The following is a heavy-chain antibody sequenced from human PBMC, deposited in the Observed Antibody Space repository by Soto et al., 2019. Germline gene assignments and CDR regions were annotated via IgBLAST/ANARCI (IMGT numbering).Heavy chain of an antibody. D-gene: IGHD3-10*01. J-gene: IGHJ5*01. CDR1: GFNFRMYE. V-gene: IGHV3-48*03. CDR3: ARYGTRGDW. Sequence: GGSLRLSCQPSGFNFRMYEMHWVRKAPGKGLEWVSYISSSGLTTYYAVFAEGRFTISRDNAKDSLYLHLNSLRVGDTAVYYCARYGTRGDWWGLGTQVTVSS. CDR2: ISSSGLTT.